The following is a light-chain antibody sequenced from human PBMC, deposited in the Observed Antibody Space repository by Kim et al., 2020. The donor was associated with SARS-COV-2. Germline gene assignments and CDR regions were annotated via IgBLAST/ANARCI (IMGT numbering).Light chain of an antibody. J-gene: IGKJ1*01. CDR1: QSVSSN. Sequence: SVSPGERATRSCRASQSVSSNLAWYQQTPGQAPRLLIYGASTRATGIPDRFSGSGSGTEFTLTISSLQSGDFAVYYCQQYNNWWTFGQGTKVDIK. CDR2: GAS. V-gene: IGKV3-15*01. CDR3: QQYNNWWT.